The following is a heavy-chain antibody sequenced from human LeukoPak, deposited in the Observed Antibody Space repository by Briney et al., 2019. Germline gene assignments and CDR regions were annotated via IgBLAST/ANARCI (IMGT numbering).Heavy chain of an antibody. CDR2: ISGSDDST. CDR1: GFAFGSYA. D-gene: IGHD3-9*01. J-gene: IGHJ3*01. CDR3: SKQVDFDPADALDV. V-gene: IGHV3-23*01. Sequence: PGGSLRLSCAASGFAFGSYAMGWVRQAPGKGLEWVSAISGSDDSTYYADSVKGRFTTSRDKSKNTLYLQMNSLRAEDTAVYYCSKQVDFDPADALDVWGQGTMVTVSS.